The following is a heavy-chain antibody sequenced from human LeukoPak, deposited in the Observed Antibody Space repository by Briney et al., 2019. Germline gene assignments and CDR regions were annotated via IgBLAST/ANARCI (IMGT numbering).Heavy chain of an antibody. CDR2: ISHSGST. CDR1: GGSFSGYF. CDR3: AREPDRIRFDS. J-gene: IGHJ5*01. D-gene: IGHD1-14*01. Sequence: PSETLSLTCAVYGGSFSGYFWSWIRQPPGKGLEYIGDISHSGSTNYNPSLKNRVTISVDTSKNQFFLKLSSVTAADTAVYYCAREPDRIRFDSWGQGTLVTVSS. V-gene: IGHV4-34*01.